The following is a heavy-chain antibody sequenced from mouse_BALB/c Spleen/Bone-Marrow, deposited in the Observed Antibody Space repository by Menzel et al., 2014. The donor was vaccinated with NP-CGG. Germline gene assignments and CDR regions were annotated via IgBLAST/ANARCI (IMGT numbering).Heavy chain of an antibody. Sequence: VQLQQSGAELVKPGASVKLSCKASGYNFTSYYMHWVKQRPGQGLEWIGGIDPGNGGTNFNEKFQSKATMTVDKSSSTAYMQLSSLTSEDSAVYYCARWRIVKGYDYWGQGTTLTVSS. J-gene: IGHJ2*01. CDR3: ARWRIVKGYDY. V-gene: IGHV1-53*01. CDR2: IDPGNGGT. CDR1: GYNFTSYY.